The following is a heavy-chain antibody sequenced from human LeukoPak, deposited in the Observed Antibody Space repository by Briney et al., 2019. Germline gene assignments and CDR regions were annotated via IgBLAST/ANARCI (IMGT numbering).Heavy chain of an antibody. V-gene: IGHV3-30*02. CDR1: GFTFSSYG. D-gene: IGHD3-22*01. Sequence: PGGSLRLSCAASGFTFSSYGMHWVRQAPGKGLEWVAFIRYDGSNKYYADSVKGRLTISRDNSKNTLYLQMNSLRAEDTAVYYCSKDLVDSSHYYFSPPFSETPPGHVYGGQGTLVTVSS. CDR3: SKDLVDSSHYYFSPPFSETPPGHVY. CDR2: IRYDGSNK. J-gene: IGHJ4*02.